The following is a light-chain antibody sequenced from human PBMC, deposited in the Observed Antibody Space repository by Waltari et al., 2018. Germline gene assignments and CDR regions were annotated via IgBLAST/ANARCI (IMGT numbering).Light chain of an antibody. J-gene: IGLJ3*02. Sequence: QSALTQPAAVSGSPGQSVTISCNGASCDIGRYDIVSWYQQHPGNAPKLVISDVSKRPSGVSDRFSGSKSGDTASLTISGLQFEDEADYYCCSYAGNYVWVFGGGTRLTVL. CDR3: CSYAGNYVWV. V-gene: IGLV2-23*02. CDR2: DVS. CDR1: SCDIGRYDI.